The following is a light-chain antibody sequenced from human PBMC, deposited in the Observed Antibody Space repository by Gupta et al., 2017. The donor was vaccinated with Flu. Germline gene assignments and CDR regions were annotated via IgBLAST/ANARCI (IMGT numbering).Light chain of an antibody. CDR2: DTS. CDR1: QNVQNY. Sequence: ERATLSCRASQNVQNYLAWYQQKPGQAPRLLMYDTSNRATGSPGRFSGSGSGTDFSLTISSLEPEDFAFYYCQQRKNWPSITFGQGTRLEIK. CDR3: QQRKNWPSIT. V-gene: IGKV3-11*01. J-gene: IGKJ5*01.